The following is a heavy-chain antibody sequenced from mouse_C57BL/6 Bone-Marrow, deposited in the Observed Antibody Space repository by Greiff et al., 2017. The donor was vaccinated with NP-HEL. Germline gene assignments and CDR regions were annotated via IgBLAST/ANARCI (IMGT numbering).Heavy chain of an antibody. J-gene: IGHJ4*01. CDR3: ARIGAATVVAPYYAMDY. D-gene: IGHD1-1*01. CDR2: ILPSIGST. CDR1: DSEVFPIAY. V-gene: IGHV15-2*01. Sequence: VQLQQSGSELRSPGSSVKLSCKDFDSEVFPIAYMSWVRKTPGHGFEWIGGILPSIGSTIYGEKFEDKATLDEDTQSNTAYFERNSLTSEDSTIYYCARIGAATVVAPYYAMDYWGQGTSVTVSS.